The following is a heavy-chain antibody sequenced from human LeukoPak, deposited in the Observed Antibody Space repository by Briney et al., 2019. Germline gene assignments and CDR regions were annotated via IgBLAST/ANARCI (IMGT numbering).Heavy chain of an antibody. J-gene: IGHJ4*02. Sequence: GGSLRLSCTTSGFNFSIYPMTWVRQAPGKGLEWVSAISGSGGSTYYADSVKGRFTITRDNSKNTVNLQMNSLRAEDTATYYCARRAGDYSHPYDYWGQGTLVTVSS. D-gene: IGHD3-22*01. V-gene: IGHV3-23*01. CDR2: ISGSGGST. CDR1: GFNFSIYP. CDR3: ARRAGDYSHPYDY.